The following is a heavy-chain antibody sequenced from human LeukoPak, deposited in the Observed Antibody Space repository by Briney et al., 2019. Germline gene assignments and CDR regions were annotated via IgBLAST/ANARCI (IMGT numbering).Heavy chain of an antibody. CDR3: ARSLPYGTTWYGRSDF. Sequence: GGSLRLSCAASGFPFNAYWMTWVRQAPGKGLEWVANIRQDGDTKYYVDSVKGRFTISRDNAMNSLYLQMNGLRAEDTAIYYCARSLPYGTTWYGRSDFWGQGTLVTVSS. CDR2: IRQDGDTK. CDR1: GFPFNAYW. D-gene: IGHD6-13*01. V-gene: IGHV3-7*03. J-gene: IGHJ4*02.